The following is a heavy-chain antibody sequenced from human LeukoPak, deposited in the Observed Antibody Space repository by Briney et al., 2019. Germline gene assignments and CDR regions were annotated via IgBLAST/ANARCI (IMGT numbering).Heavy chain of an antibody. CDR3: ARDRDPGYYDTNGYRRVNAFDF. CDR1: GFTFSNYE. V-gene: IGHV3-48*03. Sequence: GGSLRLSCAASGFTFSNYEVNWVRQAPGKGLEWFSYITTSGSTKYYADSVKGRFTISRDNAKNSLYLQMNSLRAEDRAVYYCARDRDPGYYDTNGYRRVNAFDFWGQGTMVTVSS. J-gene: IGHJ3*01. D-gene: IGHD3-22*01. CDR2: ITTSGSTK.